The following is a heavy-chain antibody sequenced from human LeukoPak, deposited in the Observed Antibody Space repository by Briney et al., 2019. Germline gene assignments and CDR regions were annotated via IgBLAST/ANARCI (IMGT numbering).Heavy chain of an antibody. CDR1: GFTFSSYG. Sequence: GGSLRLSCAASGFTFSSYGMHWVRQAPGKGLEWVAVISYDGSNKYYADSVKGRFTISRDNSKNTLYLQMNSLRAEDTAVYYCSGDYGDYGSFDYWGQGTLVTVSS. V-gene: IGHV3-30*03. D-gene: IGHD4-17*01. CDR3: SGDYGDYGSFDY. J-gene: IGHJ4*02. CDR2: ISYDGSNK.